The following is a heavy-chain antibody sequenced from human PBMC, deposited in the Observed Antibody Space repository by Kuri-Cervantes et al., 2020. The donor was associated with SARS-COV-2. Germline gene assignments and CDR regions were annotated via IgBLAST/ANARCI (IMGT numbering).Heavy chain of an antibody. D-gene: IGHD3-3*01. J-gene: IGHJ6*02. V-gene: IGHV4-59*01. CDR3: ARGTYYDFWSGYNYYGMDV. CDR1: GGSISSYY. CDR2: IYYSGST. Sequence: GSLRLSCAVSGGSISSYYWSWIRQPPGKGLEWIGYIYYSGSTNYNPSLKSRVTISVDTSKNQFSLKLSSVTAADTAVYYCARGTYYDFWSGYNYYGMDVWGQGTTVTVSS.